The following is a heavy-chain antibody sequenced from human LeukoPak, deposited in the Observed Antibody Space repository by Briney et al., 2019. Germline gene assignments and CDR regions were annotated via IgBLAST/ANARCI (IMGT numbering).Heavy chain of an antibody. CDR3: ARSGGWLPFDY. D-gene: IGHD2-15*01. V-gene: IGHV4-39*01. CDR1: GGSISSSRYY. J-gene: IGHJ4*02. CDR2: IFYSVTT. Sequence: LSLTCTVSGGSISSSRYYWGWIRQPPGKGLECICSIFYSVTTYYNPSLTSPVTISVDTSKNQFSLKLISVTAADTAVYYCARSGGWLPFDYWGQGTLVTVSS.